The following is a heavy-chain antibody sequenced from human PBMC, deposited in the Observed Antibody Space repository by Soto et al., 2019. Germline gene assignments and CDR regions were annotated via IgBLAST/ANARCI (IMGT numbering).Heavy chain of an antibody. CDR3: AAGETSSRNLAPYYLDF. D-gene: IGHD6-13*01. J-gene: IGHJ4*02. V-gene: IGHV4-59*02. CDR1: GGSVRNYL. CDR2: IHYSGTT. Sequence: XTLSLTCTVSGGSVRNYLWTWIRQPPGKGLELIGYIHYSGTTSFFPSYNPSLRSRVTISEDTSKNQFSLKLLSVTNADTAVYFCAAGETSSRNLAPYYLDFWGQGTLGTVS.